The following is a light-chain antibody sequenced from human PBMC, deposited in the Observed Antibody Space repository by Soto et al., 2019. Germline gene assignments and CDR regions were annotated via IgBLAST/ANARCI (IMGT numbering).Light chain of an antibody. CDR2: GAS. Sequence: EIVMTQSPATLSVSPGERATLSCRASQGVTSDLAWYQHKPGQVPRLLIYGASTGASGIPARFSGSGSGTEFTLTITSLQSEDFAIYYCQQYNSWPITFGGGTKVEI. CDR1: QGVTSD. CDR3: QQYNSWPIT. J-gene: IGKJ4*01. V-gene: IGKV3-15*01.